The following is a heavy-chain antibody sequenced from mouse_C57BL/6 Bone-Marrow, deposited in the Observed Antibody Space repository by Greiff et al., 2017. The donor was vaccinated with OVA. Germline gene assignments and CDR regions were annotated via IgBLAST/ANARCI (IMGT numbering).Heavy chain of an antibody. CDR3: ARPHLYYGSGDY. J-gene: IGHJ2*01. CDR1: GYAFSSYW. V-gene: IGHV1-80*01. D-gene: IGHD1-1*01. Sequence: QVQLQQSGAELVKPGASVKISCKASGYAFSSYWMNWVKQRPGKGLEWIGQIYPGDGDTKYNGKFKGKATLTADKSSSTAYMQLSSLTSEASAVYFCARPHLYYGSGDYWGQGTTLTVSS. CDR2: IYPGDGDT.